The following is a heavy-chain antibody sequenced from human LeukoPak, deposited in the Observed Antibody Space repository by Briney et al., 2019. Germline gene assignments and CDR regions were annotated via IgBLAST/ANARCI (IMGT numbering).Heavy chain of an antibody. J-gene: IGHJ3*02. V-gene: IGHV4-39*01. CDR1: GGSISSSSYY. CDR3: ARLERTYNWNDANAFDI. D-gene: IGHD1-1*01. CDR2: IYYSGST. Sequence: PSETLSLTCTVSGGSISSSSYYWSWIRQPPGKGLEWIGSIYYSGSTYYNPSLKSRVTISVDTSKNQFSLKLSSVTAADTAVYYCARLERTYNWNDANAFDIWGQGTMVTVSS.